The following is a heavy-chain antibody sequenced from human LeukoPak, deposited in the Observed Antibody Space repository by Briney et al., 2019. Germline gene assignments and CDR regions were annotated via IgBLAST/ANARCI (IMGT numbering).Heavy chain of an antibody. D-gene: IGHD1-26*01. CDR2: IYYSGST. Sequence: NPSETLSLTCAVYGGSFSGYYWSWIRQPPGKGLEWIGYIYYSGSTSYNPSLKSRVTISVDTSKNHFSLKLRSVTAADTAVYYCARGHYSGSDPLHWFDPWGQGTLVTVTS. V-gene: IGHV4-59*01. CDR3: ARGHYSGSDPLHWFDP. J-gene: IGHJ5*02. CDR1: GGSFSGYY.